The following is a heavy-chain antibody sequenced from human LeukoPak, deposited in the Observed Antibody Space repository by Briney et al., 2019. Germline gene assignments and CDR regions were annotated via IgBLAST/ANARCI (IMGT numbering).Heavy chain of an antibody. CDR3: ATDTTYASDL. CDR1: GFSFSDAW. Sequence: GGSLRLSCAAPGFSFSDAWMTWVRQAPGKGLEWVGRIKRKADGATADYAAPVKGRFTVSRDDSKNTLYLQMNSLKTEETGVYYCATDTTYASDLWGQGTLVIVSS. CDR2: IKRKADGATA. J-gene: IGHJ3*01. V-gene: IGHV3-15*01. D-gene: IGHD1-14*01.